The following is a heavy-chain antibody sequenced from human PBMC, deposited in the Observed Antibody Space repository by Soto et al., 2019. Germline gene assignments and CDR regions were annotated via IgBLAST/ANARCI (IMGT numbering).Heavy chain of an antibody. D-gene: IGHD1-26*01. V-gene: IGHV3-7*03. CDR3: ARSRGATTPYLNY. CDR2: IKQDGSEK. CDR1: GFTFSSYW. Sequence: GGSLRLSCAASGFTFSSYWMSWVRQAPGTGLEWVANIKQDGSEKYYVDSVKGRFTISRDNAKNSLYLQMNSLRAEDTAVYSCARSRGATTPYLNYWGQGTLVTVSS. J-gene: IGHJ4*02.